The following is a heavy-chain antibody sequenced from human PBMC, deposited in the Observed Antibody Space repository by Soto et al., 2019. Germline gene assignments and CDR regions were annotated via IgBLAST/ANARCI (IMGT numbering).Heavy chain of an antibody. V-gene: IGHV1-69*13. Sequence: GASVKVSCKASGGTFSSYAISWVRQAPGQGLEWMGGIIPIFGTANYAQKFQGRVTITADESTSTAYMELSSLRSEDTAVYYCATELISGYVGIYFDYWGQGTLVTVSS. CDR1: GGTFSSYA. J-gene: IGHJ4*02. CDR3: ATELISGYVGIYFDY. CDR2: IIPIFGTA. D-gene: IGHD5-12*01.